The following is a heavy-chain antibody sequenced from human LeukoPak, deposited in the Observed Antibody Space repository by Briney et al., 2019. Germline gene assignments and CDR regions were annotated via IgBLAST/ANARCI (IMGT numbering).Heavy chain of an antibody. CDR3: ARGRYYGFSGDY. Sequence: PLGTLSLTCTVSGGSIVSDGYCCNWIRQHPRKCLEWIGYIYYSGSTSYNPSLTSRLTISVDTSKNQFSLRLSSVTAADTAVYYCARGRYYGFSGDYWGQGTLVTVSS. J-gene: IGHJ4*02. D-gene: IGHD3-10*01. CDR2: IYYSGST. V-gene: IGHV4-31*03. CDR1: GGSIVSDGYC.